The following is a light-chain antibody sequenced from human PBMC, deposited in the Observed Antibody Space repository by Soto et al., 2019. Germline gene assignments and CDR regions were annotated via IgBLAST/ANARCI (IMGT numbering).Light chain of an antibody. V-gene: IGKV3-15*01. CDR3: QQYNNWPST. CDR2: GAS. CDR1: QSVSSN. Sequence: EIVMTQSPATLSVSPGERATLSCRASQSVSSNLAWYQQKPGQAPRLLIYGASTRATGIPARFSGSRSGTEFTLTISSLQSEDFAVYYCQQYNNWPSTFGQGTKLELK. J-gene: IGKJ2*01.